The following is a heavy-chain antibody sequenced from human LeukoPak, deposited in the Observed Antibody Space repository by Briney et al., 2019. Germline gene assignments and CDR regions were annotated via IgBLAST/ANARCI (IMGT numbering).Heavy chain of an antibody. CDR1: GYTFTDYY. V-gene: IGHV1-2*02. D-gene: IGHD2-2*01. CDR3: ARDHCTSSGCYEYYYYGVDV. CDR2: INPNSGGT. Sequence: ASVKVSCKASGYTFTDYYIQWVRKAPGQGLEWMGWINPNSGGTNSAQKFQGRVTMTRDTSVSTAYMELSRLRSEDTAVYYCARDHCTSSGCYEYYYYGVDVWGQGTTVTVSS. J-gene: IGHJ6*02.